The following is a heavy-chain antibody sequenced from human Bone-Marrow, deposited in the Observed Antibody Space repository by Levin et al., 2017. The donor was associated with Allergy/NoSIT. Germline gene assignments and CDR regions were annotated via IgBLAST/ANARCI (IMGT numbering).Heavy chain of an antibody. CDR1: GFTFSSYG. V-gene: IGHV3-30*18. D-gene: IGHD2-15*01. J-gene: IGHJ4*02. CDR2: IAYDGNNK. Sequence: GESLKISCSASGFTFSSYGMHWVRQAPGKGLEWVAVIAYDGNNKYYSESVKGRFTISRDNSKNTLFLQLKSLRAEDTAVYYCAKGKTWSYVVGGDYLDYWGQGTLVTVSS. CDR3: AKGKTWSYVVGGDYLDY.